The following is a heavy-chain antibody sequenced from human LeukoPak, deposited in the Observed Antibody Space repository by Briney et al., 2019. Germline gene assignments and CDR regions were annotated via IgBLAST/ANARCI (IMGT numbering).Heavy chain of an antibody. CDR1: GYTFTSYG. J-gene: IGHJ3*02. V-gene: IGHV1-18*01. CDR3: ARDVSEGFGERFIDAFDI. Sequence: GASVKVSCKASGYTFTSYGISWVRQAPGQGLEWMGWISAYNGNTNYAQKLQGRVAMTTDTSTSTAYMELRGLRSDDTAVYYCARDVSEGFGERFIDAFDIWGQGTMVTVSS. CDR2: ISAYNGNT. D-gene: IGHD3-10*01.